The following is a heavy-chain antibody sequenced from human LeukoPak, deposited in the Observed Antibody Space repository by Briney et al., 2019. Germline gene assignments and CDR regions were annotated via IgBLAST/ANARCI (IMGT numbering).Heavy chain of an antibody. V-gene: IGHV4-39*07. CDR1: GGSISSSSYY. D-gene: IGHD2-2*01. Sequence: PSETLSLTCTVSGGSISSSSYYWGWLRQPPGKGLEWIGSIYYSGSTYYNPSLKCRVTISVDTSKNQFSLKLSSVTAADTAVYYCARDSSRGEDYMDVWGKGTTVTVSS. J-gene: IGHJ6*03. CDR2: IYYSGST. CDR3: ARDSSRGEDYMDV.